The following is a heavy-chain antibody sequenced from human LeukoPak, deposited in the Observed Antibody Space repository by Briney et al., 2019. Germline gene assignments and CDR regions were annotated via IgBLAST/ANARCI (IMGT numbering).Heavy chain of an antibody. D-gene: IGHD3-3*01. V-gene: IGHV1-18*01. CDR2: ISAYNGNT. J-gene: IGHJ4*02. CDR1: GYTFTSYG. Sequence: GASVKVSCKASGYTFTSYGISWVRQAPGQGLEWMVWISAYNGNTNYAQKLQGRVTMTTDTSTSTAYMELRSLRSDDTAVYYCARERWSDFWSGADYWGQGTLVTVSS. CDR3: ARERWSDFWSGADY.